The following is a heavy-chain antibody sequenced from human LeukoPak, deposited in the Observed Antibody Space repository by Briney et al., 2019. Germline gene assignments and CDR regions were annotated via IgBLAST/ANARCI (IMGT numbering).Heavy chain of an antibody. D-gene: IGHD3-16*01. J-gene: IGHJ4*02. Sequence: PSETLSLTCTVSGGSISSYYWSWIRQPPGKGLEWIGYIYYSGSTNYSPSLKSRVTISVDTSKNQFSLKLSSVTAADTAVYYCARGITGPYYFDYWGQGTLVTVSS. CDR2: IYYSGST. V-gene: IGHV4-59*08. CDR1: GGSISSYY. CDR3: ARGITGPYYFDY.